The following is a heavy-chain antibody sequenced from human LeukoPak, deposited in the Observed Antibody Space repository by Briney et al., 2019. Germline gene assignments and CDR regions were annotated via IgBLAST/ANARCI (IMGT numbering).Heavy chain of an antibody. J-gene: IGHJ4*02. CDR1: GFTFSSDW. CDR2: IWYDGSNK. V-gene: IGHV3-33*08. CDR3: ARDRYYYDSSGLPYFDY. D-gene: IGHD3-22*01. Sequence: GGSLRLFCAASGFTFSSDWMHWVRQAPGKGLEWVAVIWYDGSNKYYADSVKGRFTISRDNSKNTLYLQMNSLRAEDTAVYYCARDRYYYDSSGLPYFDYWGQGTLVTVSS.